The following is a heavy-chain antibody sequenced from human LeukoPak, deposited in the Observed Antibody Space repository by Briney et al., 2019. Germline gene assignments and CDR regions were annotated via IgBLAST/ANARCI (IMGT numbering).Heavy chain of an antibody. CDR3: VRSRPPDAFDI. J-gene: IGHJ3*02. Sequence: GGSLRLSCAASGFTFSSYWMHWVRQAPGKGLVWVSRINSDGSSTSYADSVKGRFTISRDNAKNTLYLQMNSLRAEDTAVYYCVRSRPPDAFDIWGQGTMVTVSS. CDR1: GFTFSSYW. CDR2: INSDGSST. V-gene: IGHV3-74*01.